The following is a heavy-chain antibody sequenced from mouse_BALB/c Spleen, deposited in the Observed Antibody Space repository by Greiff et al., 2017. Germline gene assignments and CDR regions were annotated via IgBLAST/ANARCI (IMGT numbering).Heavy chain of an antibody. Sequence: EVKLVESGGGLVKLGGSLKLSCAASGFTFSSYYMSWVRQTPEKRLELVAAINSNGGSTYYPDTVKGRFTISRDNAKNTLYLQMSSLKSEDTALYYCARQGGSYFDYWGQGTTLTVSS. J-gene: IGHJ2*01. CDR2: INSNGGST. CDR1: GFTFSSYY. CDR3: ARQGGSYFDY. V-gene: IGHV5-6-2*01.